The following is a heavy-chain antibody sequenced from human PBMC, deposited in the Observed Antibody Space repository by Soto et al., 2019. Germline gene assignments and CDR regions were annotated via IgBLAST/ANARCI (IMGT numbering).Heavy chain of an antibody. Sequence: ASVKVSFKTSGYTFTDYYLHWVRQAPGQGLEWMGCIVPDSGGTNFAQRFRGRIAMTRDTSINTAYMELRSLRSDDTAVYYCARDYRASGYCSSTSCYTVPRYYGMDVWGQGTTVTVSS. D-gene: IGHD2-2*02. CDR3: ARDYRASGYCSSTSCYTVPRYYGMDV. CDR2: IVPDSGGT. V-gene: IGHV1-2*02. J-gene: IGHJ6*02. CDR1: GYTFTDYY.